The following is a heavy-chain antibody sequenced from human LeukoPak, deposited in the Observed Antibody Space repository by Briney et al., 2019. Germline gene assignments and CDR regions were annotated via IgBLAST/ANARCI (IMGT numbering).Heavy chain of an antibody. D-gene: IGHD1-26*01. CDR3: AINSNSGSYYGFDY. Sequence: PSETLSLTCAVYGGSFSGYYWSWIRQPPVKGLEWIGEINHSGSTNYNPSLKSRVTISVDTSKNQFSLKLSSVTAADTAVYYCAINSNSGSYYGFDYWGQGTLVTVSS. CDR2: INHSGST. CDR1: GGSFSGYY. J-gene: IGHJ4*02. V-gene: IGHV4-34*01.